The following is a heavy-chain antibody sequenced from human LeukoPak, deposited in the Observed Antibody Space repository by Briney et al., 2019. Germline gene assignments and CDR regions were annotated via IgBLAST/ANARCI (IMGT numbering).Heavy chain of an antibody. CDR2: ITDDGYNT. CDR3: AKDLSYTSGASDH. CDR1: GFTFSAFA. V-gene: IGHV3-23*01. Sequence: GGSLRLYCAASGFTFSAFAMTWVRQAPGKGLEWVSTITDDGYNTYSADSVKGRITFSRDNSKNTLSLQLRSLRAEDTAVYYCAKDLSYTSGASDHWGQGTLVTVSS. J-gene: IGHJ4*02. D-gene: IGHD6-19*01.